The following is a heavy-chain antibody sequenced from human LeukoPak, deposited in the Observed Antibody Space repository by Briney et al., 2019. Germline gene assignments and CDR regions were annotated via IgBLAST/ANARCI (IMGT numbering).Heavy chain of an antibody. CDR2: IIPIFGIP. CDR1: GGTFTNYA. Sequence: GASVKVSCKASGGTFTNYAISWVRQAPGQGLEWMGGIIPIFGIPNYAQQFQDRVTITADESTSTGYMELNSLRSEDTAVYYCARGEYSGYDYHKYWGQGTLVTVSS. D-gene: IGHD5-12*01. V-gene: IGHV1-69*13. CDR3: ARGEYSGYDYHKY. J-gene: IGHJ4*02.